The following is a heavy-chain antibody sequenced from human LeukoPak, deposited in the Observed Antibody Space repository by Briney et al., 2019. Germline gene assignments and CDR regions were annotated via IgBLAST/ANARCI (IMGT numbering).Heavy chain of an antibody. D-gene: IGHD6-19*01. V-gene: IGHV3-23*01. CDR2: ISASGGST. CDR1: GXTFSFAA. Sequence: PGGSLRLSCAASGXTFSFAAMTWVRQGPGKGLEWVSLISASGGSTYYADSVKGRFTISRDNSKNTLYLQMNSLRAEDTAVYYCAKGYSSGWYAIDWGQGTLVTVSS. CDR3: AKGYSSGWYAID. J-gene: IGHJ1*01.